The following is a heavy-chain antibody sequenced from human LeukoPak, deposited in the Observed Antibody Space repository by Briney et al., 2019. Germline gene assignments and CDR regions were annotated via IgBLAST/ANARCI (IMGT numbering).Heavy chain of an antibody. CDR3: TTDDYYDYVYHV. Sequence: GGSLRLSCAASGFTFNNAWMSWVRQAPGKGLEWVGRIKSKTDGGTTDYAAPVKGRFTISRDDSKNTLYLQMNSLKTEDTAVYYCTTDDYYDYVYHVWGKGTTVTVSS. CDR1: GFTFNNAW. CDR2: IKSKTDGGTT. J-gene: IGHJ6*04. D-gene: IGHD3-16*01. V-gene: IGHV3-15*01.